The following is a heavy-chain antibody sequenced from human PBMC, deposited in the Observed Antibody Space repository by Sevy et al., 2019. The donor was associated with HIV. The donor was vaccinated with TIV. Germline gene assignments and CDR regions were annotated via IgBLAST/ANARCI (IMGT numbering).Heavy chain of an antibody. CDR1: GFTFSNYG. CDR2: IWNDGSNK. CDR3: ARGGDFNDRSAKRDFDY. Sequence: GGSLRLSCAASGFTFSNYGMHWVRQAPGKGLEWVAVIWNDGSNKYYADSVKGRLTSSRDNSKNTLYLQINSLRVEDTDLYFCARGGDFNDRSAKRDFDYWGQGTLVTVSS. J-gene: IGHJ4*02. D-gene: IGHD3-22*01. V-gene: IGHV3-33*01.